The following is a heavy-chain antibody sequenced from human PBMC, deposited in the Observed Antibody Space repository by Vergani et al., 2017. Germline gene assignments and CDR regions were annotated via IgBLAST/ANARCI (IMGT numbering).Heavy chain of an antibody. CDR3: ARQIRASGWPLFDY. Sequence: QVQLVQSGAEVGKPGASVKISCKASGYTFTAYYIHWVRQAPEQGLEWVGVISPDGFSTFYAQKFQGRVTITRDTSTSTVYVEVTSLRSDDTAVYYCARQIRASGWPLFDYWGQGTLVTVSS. CDR2: ISPDGFST. CDR1: GYTFTAYY. D-gene: IGHD6-19*01. V-gene: IGHV1-46*03. J-gene: IGHJ4*02.